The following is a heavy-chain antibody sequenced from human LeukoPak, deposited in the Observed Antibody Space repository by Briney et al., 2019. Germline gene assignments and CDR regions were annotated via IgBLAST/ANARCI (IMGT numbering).Heavy chain of an antibody. J-gene: IGHJ6*02. CDR1: GFTFSESW. D-gene: IGHD1-1*01. CDR2: INHEGGGI. V-gene: IGHV3-7*01. CDR3: ATYINWVAGDV. Sequence: PGGSLRLSCAASGFTFSESWMSWVRQVPGQGLEWVAHINHEGGGIQYVDSVKGRFTISRDNAKGSVHLQMNSLRAEDTAIYHCATYINWVAGDVWGQGTTVIDSS.